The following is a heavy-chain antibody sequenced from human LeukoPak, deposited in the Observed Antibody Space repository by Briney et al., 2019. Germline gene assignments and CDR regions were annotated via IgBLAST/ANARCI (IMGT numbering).Heavy chain of an antibody. CDR1: GFTFSSYA. CDR3: ARDLFLRSGGNSHAMDV. Sequence: PGGSLRLSCAASGFTFSSYAVSWVRQAPGKGLEWVSAISGSGGSTYYADSVKGRFTISRDTSKSTLYLQMHTLRAEDTAIYYCARDLFLRSGGNSHAMDVWGQGTTVTVSS. J-gene: IGHJ6*02. D-gene: IGHD3-3*01. V-gene: IGHV3-23*01. CDR2: ISGSGGST.